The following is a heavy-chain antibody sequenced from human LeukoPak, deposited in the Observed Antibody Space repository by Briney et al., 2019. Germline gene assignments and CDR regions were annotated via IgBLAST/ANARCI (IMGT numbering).Heavy chain of an antibody. CDR1: GFTFEHYA. J-gene: IGHJ3*02. CDR2: ISSSSSYI. D-gene: IGHD6-13*01. CDR3: ARDQAPYSPEAFDI. Sequence: PGRSLRLSCAASGFTFEHYAIHWVRQAPGKGLEWVSSISSSSSYIYYADSVKGRFTISRDNAKNSLYLQMNSLRAEDTAVYYCARDQAPYSPEAFDIWGQGTMVTVSS. V-gene: IGHV3-21*01.